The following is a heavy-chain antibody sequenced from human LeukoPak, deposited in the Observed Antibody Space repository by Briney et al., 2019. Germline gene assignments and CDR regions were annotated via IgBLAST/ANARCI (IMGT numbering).Heavy chain of an antibody. D-gene: IGHD6-6*01. CDR1: GGSFSGYY. J-gene: IGHJ5*02. Sequence: SETLSLTFAVYGGSFSGYYLSWIRQPPGKGLEWVGEINHSGSTNYNPSLKSRVTISVDTSKNQFSLKLSSVTAADTAVYYCARGVVAARIGLGWFDPWGQGTLVTVSS. CDR3: ARGVVAARIGLGWFDP. V-gene: IGHV4-34*01. CDR2: INHSGST.